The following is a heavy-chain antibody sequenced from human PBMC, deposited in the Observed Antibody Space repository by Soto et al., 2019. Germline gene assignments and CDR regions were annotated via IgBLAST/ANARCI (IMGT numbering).Heavy chain of an antibody. CDR3: ARASERNYYGSGEWWFDP. V-gene: IGHV4-34*01. J-gene: IGHJ5*02. D-gene: IGHD3-10*01. CDR1: GGSFSGYY. CDR2: INHSGST. Sequence: SETLSLTCAVYGGSFSGYYWSWIRQPPGKGLEWIGEINHSGSTNYNPSLKSRVTISVDTSKNQFSLKLSSVTAADTAVYYCARASERNYYGSGEWWFDPWGQGTRVTVAS.